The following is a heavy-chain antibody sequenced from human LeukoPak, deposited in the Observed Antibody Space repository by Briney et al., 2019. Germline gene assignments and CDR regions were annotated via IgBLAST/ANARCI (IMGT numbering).Heavy chain of an antibody. CDR3: ARGGGTYPTDY. V-gene: IGHV1-46*01. CDR2: INPRGGTT. CDR1: GYTFTNYY. D-gene: IGHD1-26*01. Sequence: GASVKVSCKASGYTFTNYYMHWIRQAPGQGLEWMGIINPRGGTTSYAEKFQGRLTMTRDMSTSIVYMELSSLRSEDTAVYYCARGGGTYPTDYWGQGTLVTVSS. J-gene: IGHJ4*02.